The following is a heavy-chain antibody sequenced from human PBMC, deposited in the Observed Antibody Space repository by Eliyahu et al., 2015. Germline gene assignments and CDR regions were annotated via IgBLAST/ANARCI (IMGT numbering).Heavy chain of an antibody. Sequence: QVQLVESGGGVVQPGRSLRLSCAAXGFTFXXYAMHWVHQAPGKGVEWVAVILSDGSNKYYADSVKGRFTISRDNSKNTLYLQMNSLRAEDTAVHYCARELTISSYYHGMDVWGQGTTVTVSS. CDR1: GFTFXXYA. J-gene: IGHJ6*02. CDR3: ARELTISSYYHGMDV. V-gene: IGHV3-30*03. CDR2: ILSDGSNK. D-gene: IGHD3-3*01.